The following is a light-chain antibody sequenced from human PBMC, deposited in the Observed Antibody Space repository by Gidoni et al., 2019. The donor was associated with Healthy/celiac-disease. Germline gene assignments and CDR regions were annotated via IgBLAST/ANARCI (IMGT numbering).Light chain of an antibody. V-gene: IGKV3-11*01. CDR2: DAS. CDR1: QSVSSY. CDR3: QQRSNWPPT. Sequence: EIVLTQSPATLSLSPGERATLSCRASQSVSSYLAWYQQKPGQAPMLLIYDASNRATGIPARFSGSGSGTDFTLTISSLEPEDFAVYYCQQRSNWPPTFXQXTKVEIK. J-gene: IGKJ1*01.